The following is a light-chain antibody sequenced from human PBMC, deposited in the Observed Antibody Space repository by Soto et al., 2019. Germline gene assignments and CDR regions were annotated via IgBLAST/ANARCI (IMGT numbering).Light chain of an antibody. V-gene: IGLV2-14*03. J-gene: IGLJ2*01. CDR3: SSYTSNTTPV. Sequence: QSVLTQPASVSGSPGQSITISCTGTSSDVGAYNFVSWDQQHPGKAPKLMIYEVNNRPSGVSERFSGSKSANTASLTISGLQAEDEADYYCSSYTSNTTPVFGGGTKVTVL. CDR2: EVN. CDR1: SSDVGAYNF.